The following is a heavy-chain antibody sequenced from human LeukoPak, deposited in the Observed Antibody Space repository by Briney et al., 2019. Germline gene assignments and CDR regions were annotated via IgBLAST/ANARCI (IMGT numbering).Heavy chain of an antibody. V-gene: IGHV5-51*01. CDR3: TRDSRSFSDY. J-gene: IGHJ4*02. Sequence: GGSLKISCKGSGYIFTNYWIGWVRQLPGKGLEWMGSISPGDSETRYSPSFQGQVTISADNSITTAYLQWNSLKASDTAMYYCTRDSRSFSDYWGQGALVTVSS. CDR1: GYIFTNYW. CDR2: ISPGDSET. D-gene: IGHD1-26*01.